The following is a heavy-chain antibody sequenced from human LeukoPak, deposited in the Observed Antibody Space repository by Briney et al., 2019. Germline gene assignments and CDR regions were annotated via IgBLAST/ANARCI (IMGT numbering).Heavy chain of an antibody. CDR1: GVSFSNSDYY. Sequence: PSETLSLTCTISGVSFSNSDYYWGWVRQPPGKGLEWLATMYYSGSTYYNPSRKSRVTISVDTSNSQSSLKLSSVTAADTAVYYCARGASNIYYYYMDVWGKGTTVTVSS. CDR3: ARGASNIYYYYMDV. D-gene: IGHD2/OR15-2a*01. V-gene: IGHV4-39*07. CDR2: MYYSGST. J-gene: IGHJ6*03.